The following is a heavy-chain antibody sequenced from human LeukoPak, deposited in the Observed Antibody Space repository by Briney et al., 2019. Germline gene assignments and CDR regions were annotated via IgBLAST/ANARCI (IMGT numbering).Heavy chain of an antibody. CDR1: GFSFSSYG. J-gene: IGHJ4*02. CDR3: ATDRPLHY. V-gene: IGHV3-30*02. Sequence: GGSLRLSCAASGFSFSSYGMHWVRQAPGKGLEWATFIRYDGSDKYYADSVKGRFTISRDNSKNTLYLQMNSLRAEDTAVYYCATDRPLHYWGQGTLVTVSS. CDR2: IRYDGSDK.